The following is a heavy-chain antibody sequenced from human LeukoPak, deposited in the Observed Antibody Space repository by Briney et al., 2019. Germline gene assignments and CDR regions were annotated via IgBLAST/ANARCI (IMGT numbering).Heavy chain of an antibody. Sequence: GGSLRLSCAAYGFIFSQYSMNWVRQAPGKGLEWVSHIRSSSETFYADSVKGRFTISRDNARNSLYLQMNNLRGEDTAIYYCARDAGNSGYGCDLWGQGTLVTVSS. CDR3: ARDAGNSGYGCDL. D-gene: IGHD5-12*01. V-gene: IGHV3-48*01. CDR2: IRSSSET. CDR1: GFIFSQYS. J-gene: IGHJ5*02.